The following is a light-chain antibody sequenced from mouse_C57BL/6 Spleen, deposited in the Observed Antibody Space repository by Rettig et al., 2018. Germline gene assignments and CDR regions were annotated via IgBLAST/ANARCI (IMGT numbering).Light chain of an antibody. Sequence: DIQMNQSPSSLSASLGDTITITCHASQNINVWLSWYQQKPGNIPKLLIYKASNLHTGVPSRFSGSGSGTGFTLTISSLQPEDSATYYFQQGQSYPYTFGGGTKLEIE. V-gene: IGKV10-94*01. J-gene: IGKJ2*01. CDR2: KAS. CDR1: QNINVW. CDR3: QQGQSYPYT.